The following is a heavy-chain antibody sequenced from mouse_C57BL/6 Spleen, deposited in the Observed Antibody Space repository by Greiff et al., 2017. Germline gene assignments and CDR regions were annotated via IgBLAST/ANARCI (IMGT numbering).Heavy chain of an antibody. V-gene: IGHV5-12*01. CDR2: ISNGGGST. D-gene: IGHD2-1*01. J-gene: IGHJ4*01. Sequence: DVKVEESGGGLVQPGGSLKLSCAASGFTFSDYYMYWVRQTPEKRLEWVAYISNGGGSTYYPDTVKGRFTISRDNAKNTLYLQMSRLKSEDTAMYYCARHDYGNGDYWGQGTSVTVSS. CDR1: GFTFSDYY. CDR3: ARHDYGNGDY.